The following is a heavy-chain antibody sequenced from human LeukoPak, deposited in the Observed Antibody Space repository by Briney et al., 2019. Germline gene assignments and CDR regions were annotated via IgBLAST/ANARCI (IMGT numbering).Heavy chain of an antibody. V-gene: IGHV1-8*03. CDR3: ARGVYSSSWYSFDY. D-gene: IGHD6-13*01. CDR2: MNPNSGNT. Sequence: ASVKVSCKASGYTFTSYDINWARQATGQGLEWMGWMNPNSGNTGYAQKFQGRVTITRSTSISTAYMELSSLRSEDTAVYYCARGVYSSSWYSFDYWGQGTLVTVSS. J-gene: IGHJ4*02. CDR1: GYTFTSYD.